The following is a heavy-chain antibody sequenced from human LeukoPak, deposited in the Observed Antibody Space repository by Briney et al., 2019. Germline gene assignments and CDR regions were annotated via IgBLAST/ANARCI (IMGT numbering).Heavy chain of an antibody. J-gene: IGHJ4*02. V-gene: IGHV3-23*01. Sequence: GGSLRLSCAASGFTFSNNGMTWVRQAPGKGLEWVTGISGSGDTTYDAGSVKGRFTVSRDNFKNTLYLQMNSLRAEDTAVYYCAKTQGFFDYWGQGTLVTVSS. CDR2: ISGSGDTT. CDR1: GFTFSNNG. CDR3: AKTQGFFDY.